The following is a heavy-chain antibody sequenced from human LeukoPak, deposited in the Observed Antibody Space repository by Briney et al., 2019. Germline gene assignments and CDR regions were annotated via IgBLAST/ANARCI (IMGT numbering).Heavy chain of an antibody. CDR3: ARGPYGDYLFDY. J-gene: IGHJ4*02. D-gene: IGHD4-17*01. Sequence: SETLSLTCTVSGGSINRYYWSWIRQPPGKGLEWIGYIYYSGSTNYNPSLKSRVTISVDTSKNQFSLKLSSVTAADTAVYYCARGPYGDYLFDYWGQGTLVTVSS. CDR1: GGSINRYY. V-gene: IGHV4-59*01. CDR2: IYYSGST.